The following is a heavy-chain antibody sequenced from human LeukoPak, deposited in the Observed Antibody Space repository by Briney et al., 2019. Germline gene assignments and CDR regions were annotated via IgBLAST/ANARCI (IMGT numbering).Heavy chain of an antibody. CDR2: ISGSGGST. Sequence: GGSLRLSCAASGFTFSSYAMNWVRQAPGKGLGWVSAISGSGGSTFYADSVKGRFTISRDNSKNTLYLQMNSLRAEDTAVYYCARPQQWLAAFDYWGQGTLVTVSS. D-gene: IGHD6-19*01. CDR3: ARPQQWLAAFDY. CDR1: GFTFSSYA. V-gene: IGHV3-23*01. J-gene: IGHJ4*02.